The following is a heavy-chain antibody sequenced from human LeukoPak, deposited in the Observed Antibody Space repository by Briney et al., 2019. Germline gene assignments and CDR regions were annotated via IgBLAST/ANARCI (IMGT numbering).Heavy chain of an antibody. Sequence: PGGSLRLSCEASGFTFRNYAMSWVRQAPGKGLEWVSSIFGATGTTYYADSVKGRVTISRDNSRNMVYLQMNSLRAEDTAVYYCAKDRTFHSDXXAYYFSPPLQQYWGQGTLVTVSS. CDR2: IFGATGTT. CDR3: AKDRTFHSDXXAYYFSPPLQQY. D-gene: IGHD3-22*01. CDR1: GFTFRNYA. V-gene: IGHV3-23*01. J-gene: IGHJ4*02.